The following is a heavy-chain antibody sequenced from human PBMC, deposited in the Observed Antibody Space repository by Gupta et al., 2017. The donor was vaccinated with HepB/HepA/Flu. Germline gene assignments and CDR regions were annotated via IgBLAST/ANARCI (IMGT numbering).Heavy chain of an antibody. CDR2: IKQDGSEK. CDR1: GFTFSNYW. Sequence: EVQLVESGGGLVQPGGSLRLSCAASGFTFSNYWMSWVRQAPGKGLEWVANIKQDGSEKYYVDSVKGRFTISRDNAKNSLYLQMNSLRAEDTAVYYCARGINWDSNYYYYMDVWGKGTTVTVSS. CDR3: ARGINWDSNYYYYMDV. V-gene: IGHV3-7*01. D-gene: IGHD7-27*01. J-gene: IGHJ6*03.